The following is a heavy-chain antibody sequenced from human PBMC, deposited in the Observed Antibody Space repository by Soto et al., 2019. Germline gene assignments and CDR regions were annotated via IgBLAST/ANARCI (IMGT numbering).Heavy chain of an antibody. CDR1: GYSFTSYW. V-gene: IGHV5-51*01. D-gene: IGHD2-15*01. J-gene: IGHJ3*02. CDR2: IYPGDSDT. CDR3: ARPQSNCSGGSCYLLGAFDI. Sequence: VEALKSSCKGCGYSFTSYWIGWLRQMTGKGLEWMGIIYPGDSDTRYSPSFQGQVTISADKSISTAYLQWSSLKASDTAMYYCARPQSNCSGGSCYLLGAFDIWGQGTMVTVSS.